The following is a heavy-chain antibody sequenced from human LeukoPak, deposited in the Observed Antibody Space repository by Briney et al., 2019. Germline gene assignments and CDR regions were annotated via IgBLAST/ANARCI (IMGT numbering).Heavy chain of an antibody. J-gene: IGHJ5*02. CDR3: ARGITVTTYWFDP. Sequence: AYIYHSGSTYYNPSLKSRVTISVHRSKNQFSLKLSSVTAADTAVYYCARGITVTTYWFDPWGQGTLVTVSS. V-gene: IGHV4-30-2*01. D-gene: IGHD4-11*01. CDR2: IYHSGST.